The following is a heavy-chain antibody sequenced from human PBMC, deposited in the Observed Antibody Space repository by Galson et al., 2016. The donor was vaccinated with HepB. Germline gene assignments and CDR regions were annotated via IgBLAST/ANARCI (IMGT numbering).Heavy chain of an antibody. V-gene: IGHV3-30*09. CDR1: EFTFSSYA. CDR3: AVVRWNDQSNYHYYGMDV. CDR2: ISYDESNK. D-gene: IGHD1-1*01. J-gene: IGHJ6*02. Sequence: SLRLSCAASEFTFSSYAVHWVRQAPGKGLEWVAFISYDESNKYYSDSVKGRFAISRDNAKNSLYLQMNSLRAEDTAVYYCAVVRWNDQSNYHYYGMDVWCQGATVTVSS.